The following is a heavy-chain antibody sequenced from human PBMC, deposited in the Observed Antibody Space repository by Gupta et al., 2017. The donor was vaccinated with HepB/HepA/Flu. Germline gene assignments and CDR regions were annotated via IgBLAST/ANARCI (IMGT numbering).Heavy chain of an antibody. J-gene: IGHJ5*02. CDR2: IYYSGST. D-gene: IGHD3-3*01. CDR3: ARQPDFWSGYYFWFDP. CDR1: GGSISSSSYY. Sequence: QLQLQESGPGLVKPSETLSLTCTVSGGSISSSSYYWGWIRKPPGKGLEWIGSIYYSGSTYYNPSLKSRVTISVDTSKNQFSLKLSSVTAADTAVYYCARQPDFWSGYYFWFDPWGQGTLVTVSS. V-gene: IGHV4-39*01.